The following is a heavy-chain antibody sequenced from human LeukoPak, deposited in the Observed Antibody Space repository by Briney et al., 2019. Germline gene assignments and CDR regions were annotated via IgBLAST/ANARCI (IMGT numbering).Heavy chain of an antibody. V-gene: IGHV4-59*08. CDR1: GGSISSYY. D-gene: IGHD2-21*02. J-gene: IGHJ2*01. Sequence: PSETLSLTCTVSGGSISSYYWSWIRQPPGKGLEWIGYIYYSGSTNYNPSLKSRVTISVDTSKNQFSLKLSSVTAADTAVYYCARTLAYCGGDCYPGYFDLWGRGTLVTVSS. CDR2: IYYSGST. CDR3: ARTLAYCGGDCYPGYFDL.